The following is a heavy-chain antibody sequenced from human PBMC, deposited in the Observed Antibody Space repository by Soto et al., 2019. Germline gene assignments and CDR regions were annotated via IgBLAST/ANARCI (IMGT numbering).Heavy chain of an antibody. V-gene: IGHV3-21*01. Sequence: GGSLRLSCAASGFTFSSYSMNWVRQAPGKGLEWVSSISSSSSYIYYADSVKGRFTISRDNAKNSLYLQMNSLRAEDTAVYYCARISSGYDSFDYWGRGTLVTVSS. CDR2: ISSSSSYI. CDR1: GFTFSSYS. D-gene: IGHD5-12*01. CDR3: ARISSGYDSFDY. J-gene: IGHJ4*02.